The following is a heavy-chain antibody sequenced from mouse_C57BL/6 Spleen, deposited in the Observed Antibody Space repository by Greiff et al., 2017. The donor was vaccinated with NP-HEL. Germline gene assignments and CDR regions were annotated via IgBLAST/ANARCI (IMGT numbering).Heavy chain of an antibody. D-gene: IGHD2-4*01. J-gene: IGHJ1*03. V-gene: IGHV1-18*01. Sequence: VQLQQSGPELVKPGASVKIPCKASGYTFTDYNMDWVKQSHGKSLEWIGDINPNNGGTIYNQKFKGQATLTVAKSSSTAYMELRSLTSEDTAVYDWARQGDYDGWWYFDVWGTGTTVTVSS. CDR3: ARQGDYDGWWYFDV. CDR1: GYTFTDYN. CDR2: INPNNGGT.